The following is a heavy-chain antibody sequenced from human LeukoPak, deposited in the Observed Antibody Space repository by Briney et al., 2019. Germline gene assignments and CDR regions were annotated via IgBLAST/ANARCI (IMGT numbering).Heavy chain of an antibody. CDR3: ARGGPSGSYYGY. D-gene: IGHD1-26*01. J-gene: IGHJ4*02. V-gene: IGHV1-8*03. CDR1: GYTFTTPD. CDR2: INPNSGNR. Sequence: ASVKVSCKASGYTFTTPDINWVRQATGQGLEWMGWINPNSGNRGYAQKFQGRVTITRDTSISTAYMELSSLRSEDTAVYYCARGGPSGSYYGYWGQGTLVTVSS.